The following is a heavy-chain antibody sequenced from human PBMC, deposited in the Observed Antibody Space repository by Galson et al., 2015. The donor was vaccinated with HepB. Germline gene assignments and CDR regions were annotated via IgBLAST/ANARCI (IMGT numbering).Heavy chain of an antibody. CDR2: ISWKSDFT. D-gene: IGHD3-10*01. V-gene: IGHV3-9*01. CDR1: GFTFEDYA. Sequence: SLRLSCAASGFTFEDYAMHWVRQVPGKGLEWVSGISWKSDFTGYADSVRGRFTISRDNAKYSLYLQMNSLRTEDTALYYCAQDLTYYYGSGSYFVGMDAWGQGTMVTVSS. J-gene: IGHJ3*01. CDR3: AQDLTYYYGSGSYFVGMDA.